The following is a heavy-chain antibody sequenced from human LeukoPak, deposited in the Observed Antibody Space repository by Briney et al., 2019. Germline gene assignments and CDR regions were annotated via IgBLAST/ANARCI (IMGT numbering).Heavy chain of an antibody. J-gene: IGHJ1*01. V-gene: IGHV3-23*01. CDR2: IIGGADST. Sequence: GGSLRLSCAASGFTFSNSPMSWVRQAPGMGLEWVSSIIGGADSTYYADSVKGRFTISRDSSKNTLYLQMNSLTAEDTAVYYCAGRGGGRGFEHWGQGTLVTVSS. CDR1: GFTFSNSP. D-gene: IGHD3-10*01. CDR3: AGRGGGRGFEH.